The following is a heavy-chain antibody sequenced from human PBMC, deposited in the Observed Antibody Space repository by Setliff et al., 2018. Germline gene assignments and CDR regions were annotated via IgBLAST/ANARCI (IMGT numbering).Heavy chain of an antibody. V-gene: IGHV1-18*01. J-gene: IGHJ4*02. Sequence: ASVKVSCKASGYTFSSYAISWVRQAPGQGLEWLGWISVYSGNTDYAQNFQGRVTMTAGTSTSTAYMELRSLTSDDTAVYYCARRPRAVYGSGRRNWFLDYWGQGTLVTVSS. D-gene: IGHD3-10*01. CDR3: ARRPRAVYGSGRRNWFLDY. CDR1: GYTFSSYA. CDR2: ISVYSGNT.